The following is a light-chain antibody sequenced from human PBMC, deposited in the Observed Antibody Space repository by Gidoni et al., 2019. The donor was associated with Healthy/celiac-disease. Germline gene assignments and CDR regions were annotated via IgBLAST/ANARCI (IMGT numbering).Light chain of an antibody. CDR2: KAS. J-gene: IGKJ2*01. CDR1: QSISSW. CDR3: QQYNSYPYT. Sequence: DIQMTQSPSTLPASVGDRVTITCRASQSISSWLAWYQQKPGKAPKLLIYKASSLESGVPSRFSGSGSGTEFTLTISSLQPDDFATYYRQQYNSYPYTFGQGTKLEIK. V-gene: IGKV1-5*03.